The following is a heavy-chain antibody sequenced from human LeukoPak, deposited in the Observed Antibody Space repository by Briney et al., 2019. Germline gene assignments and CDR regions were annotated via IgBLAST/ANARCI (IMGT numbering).Heavy chain of an antibody. CDR1: GYTFTSYY. Sequence: GASVKVSCKASGYTFTSYYMHGVRQAPGQGLEWTGWINPNSGGTNYAQKFQGRVTMTRDTSISTAYMELSRLRSDDTAVYYCARDRHSSSLGYFDYWGQGTLVTVSS. D-gene: IGHD6-6*01. V-gene: IGHV1-2*02. J-gene: IGHJ4*02. CDR3: ARDRHSSSLGYFDY. CDR2: INPNSGGT.